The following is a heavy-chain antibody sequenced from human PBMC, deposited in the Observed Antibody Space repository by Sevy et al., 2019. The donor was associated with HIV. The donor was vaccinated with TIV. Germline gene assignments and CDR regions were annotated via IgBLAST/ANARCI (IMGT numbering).Heavy chain of an antibody. CDR3: AKEINYYDSSGYYIRSHFDAFDI. J-gene: IGHJ3*02. CDR1: GFTFSSYA. D-gene: IGHD3-22*01. V-gene: IGHV3-23*01. CDR2: ISGSGGST. Sequence: GGSLRLSCAASGFTFSSYAMSWVRQAPGKGLEWVSAISGSGGSTYYADSVKGRFTISRDNSKNTLYLQMNSLRAEDTAVYYCAKEINYYDSSGYYIRSHFDAFDIWGQGTMVTVSS.